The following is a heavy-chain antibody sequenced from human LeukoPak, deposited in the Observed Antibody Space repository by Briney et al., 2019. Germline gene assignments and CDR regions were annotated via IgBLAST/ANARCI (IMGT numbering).Heavy chain of an antibody. Sequence: GGSLRLSCAASGFTFSSYWMHWVRQAPGKGLGWVSRINSDGSSTSYADSVKGRFTISRDNAKNTLYLQMNSLRAEDTAVYYCARDQSDIVATTPIDYWGQGTLVTVSS. CDR3: ARDQSDIVATTPIDY. CDR1: GFTFSSYW. CDR2: INSDGSST. V-gene: IGHV3-74*01. J-gene: IGHJ4*02. D-gene: IGHD5-12*01.